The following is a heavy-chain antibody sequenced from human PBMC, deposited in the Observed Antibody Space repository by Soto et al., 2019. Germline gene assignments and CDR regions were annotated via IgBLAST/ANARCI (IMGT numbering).Heavy chain of an antibody. J-gene: IGHJ6*02. V-gene: IGHV3-30-3*01. Sequence: QVQLVESGGGVVQPGRSLRLSCAASGFTFSSYAMHWVRQAPGKGLEWVAVISYDGSNKYYADSVKGRFTISRDNSKNTMYLQMNRLRAEHTAVYYCARDRYYDSSGYSNGMHVLGQGTTVTVSS. D-gene: IGHD3-22*01. CDR3: ARDRYYDSSGYSNGMHV. CDR1: GFTFSSYA. CDR2: ISYDGSNK.